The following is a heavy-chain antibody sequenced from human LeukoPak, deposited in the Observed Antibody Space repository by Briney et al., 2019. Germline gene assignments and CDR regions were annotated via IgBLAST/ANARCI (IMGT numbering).Heavy chain of an antibody. J-gene: IGHJ6*03. CDR1: GFTFSSCA. D-gene: IGHD2-15*01. Sequence: GGSLRLSCAASGFTFSSCAMSWVRQAPGGGLEWVSAISGSGDTTYHADSVKGRFTISRDNSENRLSLQMDSLRAEDTAVYFCAKDTTAWWYHRAYMDVWGKGTTVTVSS. CDR2: ISGSGDTT. V-gene: IGHV3-23*01. CDR3: AKDTTAWWYHRAYMDV.